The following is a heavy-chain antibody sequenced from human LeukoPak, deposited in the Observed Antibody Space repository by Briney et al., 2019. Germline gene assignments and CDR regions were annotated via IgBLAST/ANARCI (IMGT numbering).Heavy chain of an antibody. CDR3: AGAVTGYYYGMDA. CDR1: GFTFRTYA. V-gene: IGHV3-23*01. D-gene: IGHD6-19*01. CDR2: ISGSGGNT. Sequence: GGSLRLSCAASGFTFRTYAMSWVRQAPGKALEWVSGISGSGGNTYYAGSVRGRFTISRDNSRNTVYLQMYSLGAEDTAVYYCAGAVTGYYYGMDAWGQGTTVTVSS. J-gene: IGHJ6*02.